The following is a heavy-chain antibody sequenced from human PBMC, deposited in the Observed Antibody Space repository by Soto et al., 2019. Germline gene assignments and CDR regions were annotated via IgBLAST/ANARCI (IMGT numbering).Heavy chain of an antibody. CDR2: INPSGGST. J-gene: IGHJ6*02. D-gene: IGHD2-2*01. CDR1: GYTFTSYY. V-gene: IGHV1-46*01. CDR3: ARDEGYCISTSCYADGMDV. Sequence: QVQLVQSGAEVKKPGASVKVSCKASGYTFTSYYMHWVRQAPGQGLEWMGIINPSGGSTSYAQKSQGRVNMTRDTSTSTDYMERSSLRSEDTAVYYCARDEGYCISTSCYADGMDVWGQGTTVTVSS.